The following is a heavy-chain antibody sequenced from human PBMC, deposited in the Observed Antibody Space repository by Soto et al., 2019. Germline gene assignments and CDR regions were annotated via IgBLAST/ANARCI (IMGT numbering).Heavy chain of an antibody. CDR1: GGSFSGCC. CDR3: ARDKITGLFDY. CDR2: INHSGST. J-gene: IGHJ4*02. V-gene: IGHV4-34*01. D-gene: IGHD2-8*02. Sequence: SEALSLTWAVYGGSFSGCCWTWIRQPPGTGLEWIGEINHSGSTNYNPSLKSRVTISVDTSKNQFSLKLTSVTAAATAVYYCARDKITGLFDYWGQGTLVT.